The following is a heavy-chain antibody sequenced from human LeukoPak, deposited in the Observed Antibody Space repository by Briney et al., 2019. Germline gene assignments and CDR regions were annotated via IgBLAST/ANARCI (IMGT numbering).Heavy chain of an antibody. CDR2: IYSSGTT. CDR1: GGSISSGGYS. D-gene: IGHD5-24*01. V-gene: IGHV4-30-4*01. J-gene: IGHJ4*02. CDR3: ARDRDGYNHADY. Sequence: PSETLSLTCAVSGGSISSGGYSWSWIRQPPGRGLEWIGYIYSSGTTYYSPSLKSRIIISLDTSKNQFSLTLSSVTAADTAVYYCARDRDGYNHADYWGQGTLVTVSS.